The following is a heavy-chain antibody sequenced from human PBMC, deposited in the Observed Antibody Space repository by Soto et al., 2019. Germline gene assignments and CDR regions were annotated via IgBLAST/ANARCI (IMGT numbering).Heavy chain of an antibody. CDR1: GGSISSSSYY. Sequence: SETLSLTCTVSGGSISSSSYYWGWIRQPPGKGLEGIGSIYYSGSTYYNPSLKSRFTISVDTSKNQFSLKLSSVTAADTAVYYCARILGEDGYNPYFDYWGQGTLVTVSS. CDR2: IYYSGST. D-gene: IGHD3-10*01. CDR3: ARILGEDGYNPYFDY. J-gene: IGHJ4*02. V-gene: IGHV4-39*01.